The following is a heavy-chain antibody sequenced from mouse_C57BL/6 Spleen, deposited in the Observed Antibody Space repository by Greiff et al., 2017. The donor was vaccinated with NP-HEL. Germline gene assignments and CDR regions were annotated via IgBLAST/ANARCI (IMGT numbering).Heavy chain of an antibody. Sequence: QVQLQQSGAELVRPGASVTLSCKASGYTFTDYEMHWVKQTPVHGLEWIGAIDPETGGTAYNQKFKGKAILTADKSSSTAYMELRSLTSEDSAVYYCTSRFSTVVAPGWFAYWGQGTLVTVSA. D-gene: IGHD1-1*01. V-gene: IGHV1-15*01. CDR3: TSRFSTVVAPGWFAY. CDR1: GYTFTDYE. CDR2: IDPETGGT. J-gene: IGHJ3*01.